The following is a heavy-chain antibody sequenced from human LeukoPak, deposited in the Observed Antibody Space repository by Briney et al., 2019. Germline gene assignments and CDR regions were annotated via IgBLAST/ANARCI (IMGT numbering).Heavy chain of an antibody. Sequence: GGSLRLSCAASGFTFSSYGMHWVRQAPGKGLEWVAFIRYDGSNKYYADSVKGRFTISRDNSKNTLYLQMNSLRAEDTAVYYCARDRGTLVAVYAATRGYCFDPWAQGTLVNVSS. CDR3: ARDRGTLVAVYAATRGYCFDP. CDR2: IRYDGSNK. J-gene: IGHJ5*02. D-gene: IGHD2-15*01. CDR1: GFTFSSYG. V-gene: IGHV3-30*02.